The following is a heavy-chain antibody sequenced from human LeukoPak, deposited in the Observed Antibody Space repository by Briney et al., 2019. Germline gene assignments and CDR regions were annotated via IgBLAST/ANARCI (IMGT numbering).Heavy chain of an antibody. V-gene: IGHV3-30*03. CDR3: VARFGALF. CDR2: ISYDGSNR. J-gene: IGHJ4*02. Sequence: GRSLRLSCAASGFTFSSYGMHWVRQAPGKGLEWVAVISYDGSNRYYADSVKGRFTISRDNSKNTVFLQMSSLRAEDTAVYYCVARFGALFWGQGTLVTVSS. D-gene: IGHD3-10*01. CDR1: GFTFSSYG.